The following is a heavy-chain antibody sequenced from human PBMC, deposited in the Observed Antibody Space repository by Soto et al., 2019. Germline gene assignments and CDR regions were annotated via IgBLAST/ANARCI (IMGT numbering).Heavy chain of an antibody. Sequence: SVKVSCKASGGTFSSYAISWVRQAPGQGLEWMGGIIPIFGTANYAQKFQGRVTITADESTSTAYMELSSLRSEDTAVYYCARVFDDDILTGYDSHYYYMDVWGKGTTVTVSS. V-gene: IGHV1-69*13. CDR1: GGTFSSYA. CDR2: IIPIFGTA. J-gene: IGHJ6*03. CDR3: ARVFDDDILTGYDSHYYYMDV. D-gene: IGHD3-9*01.